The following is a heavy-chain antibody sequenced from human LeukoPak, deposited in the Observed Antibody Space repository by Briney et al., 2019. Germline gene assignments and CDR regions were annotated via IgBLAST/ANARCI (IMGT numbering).Heavy chain of an antibody. D-gene: IGHD3-3*01. J-gene: IGHJ4*02. Sequence: SETLSLTCTVSGGSISSYYWSWVRQPPGKGLEWIGYICYSGSTNYNPSLKSRVTISVDTSKNQFSLKLSSVTAADTAVYYCARDLGFWSGYSYYFDYWGQGTLVTVSS. CDR1: GGSISSYY. CDR2: ICYSGST. CDR3: ARDLGFWSGYSYYFDY. V-gene: IGHV4-59*01.